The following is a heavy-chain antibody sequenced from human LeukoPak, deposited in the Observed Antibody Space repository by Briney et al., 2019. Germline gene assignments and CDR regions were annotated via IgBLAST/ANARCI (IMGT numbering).Heavy chain of an antibody. CDR1: GFTFSSYA. V-gene: IGHV3-23*01. D-gene: IGHD2-2*01. CDR3: ARDHAWVPPYYGMDV. J-gene: IGHJ6*02. CDR2: ISGSGGST. Sequence: TGGSLRLSCAASGFTFSSYAMSWVRQAPGKGLEWVSAISGSGGSTYYADSVKGRFTISRDNSKNTLYLQMNSLRAEDTAVYYCARDHAWVPPYYGMDVWGQGTTVTVSS.